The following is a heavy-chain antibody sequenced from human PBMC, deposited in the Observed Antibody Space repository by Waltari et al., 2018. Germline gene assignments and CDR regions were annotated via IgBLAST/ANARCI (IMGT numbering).Heavy chain of an antibody. J-gene: IGHJ6*02. CDR1: GGTFSSYA. Sequence: QVQLVESGAEVKKPGSSVKVSCKASGGTFSSYAISWVRQAPGQGLEWMGGIIPIFGTANYAQKFQGRVTITADESTSTAYMELSSLRSEDTAVYYCAREGDYSLDYYYYGMDVWGQGTTVTVSS. V-gene: IGHV1-69*01. CDR2: IIPIFGTA. D-gene: IGHD4-4*01. CDR3: AREGDYSLDYYYYGMDV.